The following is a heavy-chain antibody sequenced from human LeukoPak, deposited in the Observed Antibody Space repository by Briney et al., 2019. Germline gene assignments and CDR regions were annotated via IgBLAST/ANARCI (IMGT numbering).Heavy chain of an antibody. V-gene: IGHV5-51*01. CDR2: IDPSDSET. J-gene: IGHJ4*02. Sequence: GASLKISFKASGYSFTSYWIGWVRQMPGKGLEWMGIIDPSDSETRYTPSFQGQVTISVDQSLTTADLQWNSLKASDTAMYYCARQTAMGRSGDYWGQGTLVTVSS. CDR3: ARQTAMGRSGDY. CDR1: GYSFTSYW. D-gene: IGHD5-18*01.